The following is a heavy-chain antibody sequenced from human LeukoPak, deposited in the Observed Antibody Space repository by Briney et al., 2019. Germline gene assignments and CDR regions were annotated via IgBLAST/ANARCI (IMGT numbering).Heavy chain of an antibody. CDR2: ISGSGGST. V-gene: IGHV3-23*01. CDR1: GFTFNSYA. J-gene: IGHJ1*01. CDR3: AEGNYYDRSEYFQH. D-gene: IGHD3-22*01. Sequence: PGGSLRLSCAASGFTFNSYAMSWVRQAPGKGLEWVSSISGSGGSTYYADSVKGRFTISGDNSKNTLYLQMNSLRAEDTAVYYCAEGNYYDRSEYFQHWGQGTLVTVSS.